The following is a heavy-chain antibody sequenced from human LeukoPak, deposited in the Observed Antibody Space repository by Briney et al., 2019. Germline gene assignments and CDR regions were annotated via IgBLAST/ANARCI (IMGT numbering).Heavy chain of an antibody. CDR1: GGSISSGGYY. D-gene: IGHD3-9*01. J-gene: IGHJ5*02. V-gene: IGHV4-31*03. Sequence: KPSQTLSLTCTVSGGSISSGGYYWSWIRQHPGKGLEWIGYIYYSGSTYYNPSLKSRVTISEDTSKNQFSLKLSSVTAADTAVYYCARQGDAVIAIFDPWGQGTLVTVSS. CDR3: ARQGDAVIAIFDP. CDR2: IYYSGST.